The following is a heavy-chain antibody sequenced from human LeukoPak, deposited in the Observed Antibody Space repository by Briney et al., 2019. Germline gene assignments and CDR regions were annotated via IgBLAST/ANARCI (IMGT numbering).Heavy chain of an antibody. V-gene: IGHV3-53*01. CDR3: ASLYSSGWYPLDY. D-gene: IGHD6-19*01. Sequence: TGGSLRLSCAASGFTVSSNYMSWVRQAPGKGLEWVSVIYSGGSTYYADSVKGRFTISRDNSKNTLYLQMSSLRAEDTAVYYCASLYSSGWYPLDYWGQGTLVTVSS. CDR2: IYSGGST. CDR1: GFTVSSNY. J-gene: IGHJ4*02.